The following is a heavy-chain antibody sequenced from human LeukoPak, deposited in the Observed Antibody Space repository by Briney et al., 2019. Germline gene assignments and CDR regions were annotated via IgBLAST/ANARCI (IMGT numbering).Heavy chain of an antibody. D-gene: IGHD2-8*01. J-gene: IGHJ6*03. CDR2: INPNSGGT. Sequence: ASVKVSCKASGYTFTGYYMHWVRQAPGQGLEWMGWINPNSGGTNYAQKFQGRVTMTRDTSISTAYMELSRLRSDDTAVYYCARDSMDYYYYYMDVWGKGTTVTISS. CDR3: ARDSMDYYYYYMDV. CDR1: GYTFTGYY. V-gene: IGHV1-2*02.